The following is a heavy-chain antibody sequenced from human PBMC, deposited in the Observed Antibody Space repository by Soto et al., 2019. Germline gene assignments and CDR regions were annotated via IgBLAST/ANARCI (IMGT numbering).Heavy chain of an antibody. Sequence: ASVKVSCKASGYSFTSLDINWVRQTAGQGLEWMGWMQPSTGRTGYAQKFQGRVTMTRDTSINTAYMELTTLTSDDTAFYYCARGVSAGVDYWGQGTRVTFXS. CDR3: ARGVSAGVDY. V-gene: IGHV1-8*01. CDR2: MQPSTGRT. J-gene: IGHJ4*02. D-gene: IGHD1-26*01. CDR1: GYSFTSLD.